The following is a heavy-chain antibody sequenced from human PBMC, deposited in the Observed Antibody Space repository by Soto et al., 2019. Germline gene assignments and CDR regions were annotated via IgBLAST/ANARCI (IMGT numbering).Heavy chain of an antibody. D-gene: IGHD6-19*01. CDR1: GFTFSDYY. J-gene: IGHJ4*02. Sequence: QVQLVESGGSLVKPGGSLRLSCAASGFTFSDYYMSWIRQAPGKGLEWVSYISTSSSYTNYSDSVKGRITISRDNAKNSLYLQMNSLTAEDTAVYYCARTIAVAVPFDYWGQGTLVTVSS. V-gene: IGHV3-11*05. CDR2: ISTSSSYT. CDR3: ARTIAVAVPFDY.